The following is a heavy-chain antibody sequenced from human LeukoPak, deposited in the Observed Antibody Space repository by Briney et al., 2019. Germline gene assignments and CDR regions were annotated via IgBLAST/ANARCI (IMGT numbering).Heavy chain of an antibody. CDR3: AKDKDRITMVRGVPYFDY. J-gene: IGHJ4*02. Sequence: PGRSLRLSCAASGFTFDDYAMHWVRQAPGRGLEWVSGISWNGGSIGYADSVKGRFTISRDNAKNSLYLQMNSLRAEDTALYYCAKDKDRITMVRGVPYFDYWGQGTLVTVSS. V-gene: IGHV3-9*01. D-gene: IGHD3-10*01. CDR1: GFTFDDYA. CDR2: ISWNGGSI.